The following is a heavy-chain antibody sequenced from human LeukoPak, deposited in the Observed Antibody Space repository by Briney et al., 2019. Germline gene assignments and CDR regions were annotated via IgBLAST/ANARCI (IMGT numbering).Heavy chain of an antibody. J-gene: IGHJ4*02. CDR1: GGSFSGYY. V-gene: IGHV4-34*01. Sequence: PSETLSLTCAVYGGSFSGYYWSWIRQPPGKGLERIGEINHSGSTNYNPSLKSRVTISVDTSKNQFSLKLSSVTAADTAVYYCASHFLFYDFWSGYYLGVFDYWGQGTLVTVSS. CDR2: INHSGST. D-gene: IGHD3-3*01. CDR3: ASHFLFYDFWSGYYLGVFDY.